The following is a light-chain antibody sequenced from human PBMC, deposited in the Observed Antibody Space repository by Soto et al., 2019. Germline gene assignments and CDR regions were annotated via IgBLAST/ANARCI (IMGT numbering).Light chain of an antibody. CDR2: GSN. Sequence: QSVLTQPPSVSGSPGQRVAISCTGSSSNIGAEYDVHWYQQFPGTAPKLLIVGSNSRPSGVPGRVSASKSGTSASLAFSGLQADDEADYYCQSYDSSLSAVVFGGGTKLTVL. CDR1: SSNIGAEYD. V-gene: IGLV1-40*01. J-gene: IGLJ2*01. CDR3: QSYDSSLSAVV.